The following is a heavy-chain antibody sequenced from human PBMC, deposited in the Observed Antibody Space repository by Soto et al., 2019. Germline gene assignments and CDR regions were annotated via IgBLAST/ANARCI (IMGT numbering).Heavy chain of an antibody. Sequence: PSETLSLTCTVSVGSISSYYWSWIRQPPGKGLEWIGYIYYSGSTNYNPSLKSRVTISVDTSKNQFSLKLSSVTAADTAVYYCARVSQGWLPTDRSLYYFDYWGQGTLVTVSS. CDR1: VGSISSYY. D-gene: IGHD6-19*01. CDR2: IYYSGST. CDR3: ARVSQGWLPTDRSLYYFDY. V-gene: IGHV4-59*01. J-gene: IGHJ4*02.